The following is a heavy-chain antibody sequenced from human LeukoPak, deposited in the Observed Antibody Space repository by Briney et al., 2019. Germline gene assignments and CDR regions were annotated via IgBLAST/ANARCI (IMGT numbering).Heavy chain of an antibody. D-gene: IGHD3-10*01. CDR2: IYPSGNT. CDR1: GGSFSNHF. CDR3: ARLSRNRWGSGSYVDY. V-gene: IGHV4-4*07. Sequence: KTSETLSLTCSVSGGSFSNHFWSWVRQPAGKGLEWIGRIYPSGNTNYNPSLKSRVTISVDTSKNQFSLKLSSVTAADTAVYYCARLSRNRWGSGSYVDYWGQGTLVTVSS. J-gene: IGHJ4*02.